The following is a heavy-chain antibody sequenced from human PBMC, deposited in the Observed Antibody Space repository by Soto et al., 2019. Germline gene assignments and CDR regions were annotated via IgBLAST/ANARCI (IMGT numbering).Heavy chain of an antibody. Sequence: SETLSLTCTVSGGSISSYYWSWIRQPPGKGLEWIGYIYYSGSTNNNPSLKSRVTISVDTSKNQFSLKLSSVTAADTAVYYCARYSSSWLYYYYYGMDVWGQGTTVT. CDR3: ARYSSSWLYYYYYGMDV. D-gene: IGHD6-13*01. J-gene: IGHJ6*02. V-gene: IGHV4-59*01. CDR1: GGSISSYY. CDR2: IYYSGST.